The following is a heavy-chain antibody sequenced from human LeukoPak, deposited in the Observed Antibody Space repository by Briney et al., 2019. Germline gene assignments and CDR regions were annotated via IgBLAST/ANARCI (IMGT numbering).Heavy chain of an antibody. V-gene: IGHV3-21*01. Sequence: GGSLRLSCAASGFTFSSYSMNWVRQAPGKGLEWVLSISSSSSYIYYADSVKGRFTISRDNAKNSLYLQMNSLRAEDTAVYYCASPNYYDSSGCRYWGQGTLVTVSS. D-gene: IGHD3-22*01. J-gene: IGHJ4*02. CDR2: ISSSSSYI. CDR1: GFTFSSYS. CDR3: ASPNYYDSSGCRY.